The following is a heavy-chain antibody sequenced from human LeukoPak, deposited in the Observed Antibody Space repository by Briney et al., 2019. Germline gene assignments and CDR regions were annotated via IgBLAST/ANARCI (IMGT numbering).Heavy chain of an antibody. CDR2: IYHSGST. J-gene: IGHJ5*02. D-gene: IGHD6-13*01. V-gene: IGHV4-38-2*01. CDR3: ARCAYSSSNWFDP. Sequence: SETLSLTCAVSGYSISSGYYWGWIRQPPGKGLEWIGSIYHSGSTYYNPSLKSRVTISVDTFKNQFSLKLSSVTAADTAVYYCARCAYSSSNWFDPWGQGTLVTVSS. CDR1: GYSISSGYY.